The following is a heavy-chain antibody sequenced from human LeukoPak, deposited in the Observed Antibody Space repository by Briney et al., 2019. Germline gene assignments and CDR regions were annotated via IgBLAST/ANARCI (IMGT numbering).Heavy chain of an antibody. CDR2: IYTSGST. CDR1: GGSISSYY. J-gene: IGHJ5*02. CDR3: ARDREFLGFPLGWFDP. V-gene: IGHV4-4*07. Sequence: SETLSLTCTVSGGSISSYYWSWIRRPAGKGLEWIGRIYTSGSTNYNPSLKSRVTMSVDTSKNQFSLKLSSVTAADTAVYYRARDREFLGFPLGWFDPWGQGTLVTVSS. D-gene: IGHD3-10*01.